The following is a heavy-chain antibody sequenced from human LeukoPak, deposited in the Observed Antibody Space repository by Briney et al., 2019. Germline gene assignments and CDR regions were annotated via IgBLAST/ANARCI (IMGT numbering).Heavy chain of an antibody. CDR1: GGSISSGSYY. J-gene: IGHJ3*02. Sequence: SETLSLTCTVSGGSISSGSYYWGWIRQPAGKGLEWIGRIYTSGSTNYNPSLMSRVTISVDTSKNQFSLKLSSVTAADTAVYYCAGRWQPAIGAFDIWGQGTMVTVSS. D-gene: IGHD4-23*01. CDR2: IYTSGST. V-gene: IGHV4-61*02. CDR3: AGRWQPAIGAFDI.